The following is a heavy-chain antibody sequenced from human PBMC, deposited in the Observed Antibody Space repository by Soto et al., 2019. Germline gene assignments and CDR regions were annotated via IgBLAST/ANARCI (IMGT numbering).Heavy chain of an antibody. Sequence: GGSLRLSCAASGFTFTSSGMHWVRQAPGKGLEWVAVISYDGSNKLYADSVKGRFTISRDISKNTLYLQMNSLRIEDTAVYYCTKGAWCSSTSCYSAASDYWGQGTRVTVSS. CDR1: GFTFTSSG. CDR3: TKGAWCSSTSCYSAASDY. V-gene: IGHV3-30*18. J-gene: IGHJ4*02. D-gene: IGHD2-2*01. CDR2: ISYDGSNK.